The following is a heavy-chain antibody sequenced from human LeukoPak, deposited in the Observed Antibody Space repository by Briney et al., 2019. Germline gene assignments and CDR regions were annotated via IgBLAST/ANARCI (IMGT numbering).Heavy chain of an antibody. CDR1: GFTFSSYA. D-gene: IGHD2-15*01. Sequence: GGSLRLSCTASGFTFSSYAMSWVRQAPGKGLEWVSVICGSGGDTYYADSVKGRFTISRDNSKNALYLQMNSLRAEDTAVYYCAKGGGDSCYSVNDYRGQGTLVTVSS. V-gene: IGHV3-23*01. CDR2: ICGSGGDT. CDR3: AKGGGDSCYSVNDY. J-gene: IGHJ4*02.